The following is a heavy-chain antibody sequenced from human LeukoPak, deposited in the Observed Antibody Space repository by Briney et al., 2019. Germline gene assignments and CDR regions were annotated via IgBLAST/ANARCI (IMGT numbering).Heavy chain of an antibody. CDR1: GFTFSSYA. CDR3: ANPYDSSGYYYVWHAFDI. J-gene: IGHJ3*02. CDR2: ICGSVGST. Sequence: VGSLRLSCAASGFTFSSYAMSAGRQAPGKGLERVSAICGSVGSTYYAHSVKGRFPIARDNSKTTLYLQMNSLRAEDTAVYYCANPYDSSGYYYVWHAFDIWGQGTMVTVSS. V-gene: IGHV3-23*01. D-gene: IGHD3-22*01.